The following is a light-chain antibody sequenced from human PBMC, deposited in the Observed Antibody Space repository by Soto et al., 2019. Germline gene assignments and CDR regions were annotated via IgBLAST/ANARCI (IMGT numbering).Light chain of an antibody. CDR1: ESISKW. CDR2: DAS. V-gene: IGKV1-5*01. CDR3: HSRA. Sequence: DIQMTQSPSTLSASVGDRVTITCRASESISKWLAWYQQKPGKAPELLIYDASTLESGVPSRFSGSGSETEFTLTISRLQPDDFATYFCHSRAFGQGTRLEIK. J-gene: IGKJ5*01.